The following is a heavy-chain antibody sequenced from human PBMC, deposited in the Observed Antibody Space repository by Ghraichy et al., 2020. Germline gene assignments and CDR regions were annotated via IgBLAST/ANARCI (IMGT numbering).Heavy chain of an antibody. CDR2: IYYSGST. CDR1: GGSISTTHSF. D-gene: IGHD3-22*01. Sequence: SETLSLTCTVSGGSISTTHSFWGWIRQPPGKGLEWIGSIYYSGSTFYNPSLKIRITISVNTSNSHFTLWLSSVTAADTALYYCERRIDYYDSCGYYHRYSFSSSCTRSLANFPSARASTPTLFRTVSWG. V-gene: IGHV4-39*02. CDR3: ERRIDYYDSCGYYHRYSFSSSCTRSLANFPSARASTPTLFRTVS. J-gene: IGHJ5*01.